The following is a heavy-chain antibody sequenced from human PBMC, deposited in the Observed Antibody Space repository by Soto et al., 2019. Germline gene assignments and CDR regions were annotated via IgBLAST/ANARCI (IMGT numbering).Heavy chain of an antibody. V-gene: IGHV1-46*01. Sequence: ASVKVSCKASGYTFTSYYMHWVRQAPEQGLEWMGVINPSGGSTSYAQKFQGRVTMTRDTSTSTVYMELSSLRSEDTAVYYCARVLAPSYCGGDCPEYFQHWGQGTLVTVSS. CDR3: ARVLAPSYCGGDCPEYFQH. CDR1: GYTFTSYY. D-gene: IGHD2-21*01. CDR2: INPSGGST. J-gene: IGHJ1*01.